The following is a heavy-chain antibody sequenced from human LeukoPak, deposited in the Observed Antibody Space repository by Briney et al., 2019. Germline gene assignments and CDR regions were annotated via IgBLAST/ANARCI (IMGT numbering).Heavy chain of an antibody. V-gene: IGHV4-34*01. CDR3: ASIAEITSTTLDV. CDR2: INHSGST. D-gene: IGHD2-2*01. CDR1: GGSISSYY. Sequence: TLSLTCTVSGGSISSYYWSWIRQPPGKGLEWIGEINHSGSTNYNPSLKSRVTISVDTSKNQFSLKLSSVTAADTAVYYCASIAEITSTTLDVWGQGTTVTVSS. J-gene: IGHJ6*02.